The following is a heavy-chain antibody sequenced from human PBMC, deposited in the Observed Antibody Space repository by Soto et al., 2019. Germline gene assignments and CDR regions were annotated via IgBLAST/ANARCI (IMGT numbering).Heavy chain of an antibody. CDR2: MNAGVGNT. V-gene: IGHV1-3*01. CDR3: ARDTGYTFGSLKY. D-gene: IGHD5-18*01. CDR1: GYTFTDYA. Sequence: HVELVQSGADVKKPGASVTISCKASGYTFTDYALHWVRQAPGQRLEWMGWMNAGVGNTLYSQKFQARITITRDTSASTAYMELNSLKSEDTAIYYCARDTGYTFGSLKYWGPGTLVTVSS. J-gene: IGHJ4*02.